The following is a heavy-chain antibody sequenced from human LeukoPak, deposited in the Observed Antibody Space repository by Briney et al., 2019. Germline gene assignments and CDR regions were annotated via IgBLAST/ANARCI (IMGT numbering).Heavy chain of an antibody. D-gene: IGHD1-26*01. CDR3: AKGRTLVGGSTRSYDY. J-gene: IGHJ4*02. CDR1: GFTFSSYS. Sequence: GGSLRLACAASGFTFSSYSMSWVRQAPGKGLEWVSVISGNGGDTFYADSVKGRFTISRDNSKHTLYLQMNSLRVEDTAVYYCAKGRTLVGGSTRSYDYWGQGTLVTVSS. V-gene: IGHV3-23*01. CDR2: ISGNGGDT.